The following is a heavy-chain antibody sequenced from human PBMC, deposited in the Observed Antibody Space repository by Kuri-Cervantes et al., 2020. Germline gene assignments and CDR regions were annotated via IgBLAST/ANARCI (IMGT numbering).Heavy chain of an antibody. CDR2: ISSSGSTI. CDR1: GFTFSDYY. V-gene: IGHV3-11*01. J-gene: IGHJ6*02. Sequence: GESLKISCAASGFTFSDYYMSCPPPAPGKALEWVSYISSSGSTIYYADSVKGRFTISRDNAKNSLYLQMNSLRAEDTAVYYCAREPVSYYYYYGMDVWSQGTTVTVSS. CDR3: AREPVSYYYYYGMDV.